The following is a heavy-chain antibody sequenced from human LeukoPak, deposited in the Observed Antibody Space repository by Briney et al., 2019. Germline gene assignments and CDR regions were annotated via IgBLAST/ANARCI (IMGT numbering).Heavy chain of an antibody. Sequence: SETLSLTCTVSGDSISSSSYYWGWIRQPPGKGLEWIGSLYYSENTYYNPSLKSRVIISVDTSKNQFSLRLSSVTAADTAVYYCARFGWTGTRLGDAFDIWGQGTMVTVSS. CDR1: GDSISSSSYY. D-gene: IGHD1-1*01. V-gene: IGHV4-39*07. CDR3: ARFGWTGTRLGDAFDI. CDR2: LYYSENT. J-gene: IGHJ3*02.